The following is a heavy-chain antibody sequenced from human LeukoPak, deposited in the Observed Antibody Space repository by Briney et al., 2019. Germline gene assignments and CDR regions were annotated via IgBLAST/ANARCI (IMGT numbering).Heavy chain of an antibody. CDR1: GYTLSEYG. J-gene: IGHJ4*02. D-gene: IGHD2-8*01. Sequence: ASVKVSCKASGYTLSEYGISWVRQAPGQGLEWVGWITTYNGEKIYSQKFQGRVTMTTDTSSGAYYMELRNLRSDDTAIYYCARDCSNGVCYPRDYWGQGTLVIVS. V-gene: IGHV1-18*01. CDR3: ARDCSNGVCYPRDY. CDR2: ITTYNGEK.